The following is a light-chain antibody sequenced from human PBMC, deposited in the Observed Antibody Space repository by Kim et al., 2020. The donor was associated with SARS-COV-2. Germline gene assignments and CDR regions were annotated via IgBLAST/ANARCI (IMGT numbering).Light chain of an antibody. Sequence: SVGDRVSITCRASQNSNIWLAWYQQKTGRAPNLLIYRTYILESGLPSRFSGRGSGTEFTLTISSLQAEDSATYYCQQYDAYSSSYTFGQGTKLEI. CDR1: QNSNIW. J-gene: IGKJ2*01. CDR3: QQYDAYSSSYT. CDR2: RTY. V-gene: IGKV1-5*03.